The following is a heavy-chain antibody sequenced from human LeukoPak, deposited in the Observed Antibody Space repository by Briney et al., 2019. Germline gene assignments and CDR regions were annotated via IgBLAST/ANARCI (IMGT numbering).Heavy chain of an antibody. CDR3: ARDQHDSSGYYTDY. CDR1: GFTFSSYA. D-gene: IGHD3-22*01. J-gene: IGHJ4*02. CDR2: ISYDGSNK. V-gene: IGHV3-30-3*01. Sequence: GRSLRPSCAASGFTFSSYAMHWVRQAPGKGLEWVAVISYDGSNKYYADSVKGRFTISRDNSKNTLYLQMNSLRAEDTAVYYCARDQHDSSGYYTDYWGQGTLVTVSS.